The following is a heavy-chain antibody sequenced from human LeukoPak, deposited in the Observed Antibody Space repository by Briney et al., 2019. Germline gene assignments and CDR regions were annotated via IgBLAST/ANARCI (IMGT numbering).Heavy chain of an antibody. Sequence: PSETLSLTCAVYGGSFSAYYWTWIRQPPGKGLEWIGETNHSGSTNYNPSLKSRVTISIDTSKNQFSVRLSSVTAADTAVYYCARKGYNSSWYAYWGQGTLVTVSS. D-gene: IGHD6-13*01. CDR3: ARKGYNSSWYAY. V-gene: IGHV4-34*01. CDR1: GGSFSAYY. J-gene: IGHJ4*02. CDR2: TNHSGST.